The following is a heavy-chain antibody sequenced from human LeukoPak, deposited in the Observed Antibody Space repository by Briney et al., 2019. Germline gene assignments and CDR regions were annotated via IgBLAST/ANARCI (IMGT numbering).Heavy chain of an antibody. V-gene: IGHV3-7*03. CDR2: VNRDGSET. J-gene: IGHJ6*02. Sequence: GGSLRLSCAASGFIFKDYWMIWVRQVPGRGPEWVANVNRDGSETYYLDSVKGRFTISKDNAKNSLYLQMNSLRAEDTALYHCARNNGMDVWGQGTTVIVSS. CDR1: GFIFKDYW. CDR3: ARNNGMDV.